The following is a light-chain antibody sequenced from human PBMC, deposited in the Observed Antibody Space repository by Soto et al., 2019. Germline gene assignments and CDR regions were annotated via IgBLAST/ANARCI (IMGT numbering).Light chain of an antibody. Sequence: QSALTQPASVSGSPEQSITISCTGTSSDVGSYNLVSWYQQHPGKAPKVMIYEATKRPSGVSNRFSGSKSGNTASLTISGLQAEDEADYYCQSYDSRLSGSVFGTGTKLTVL. V-gene: IGLV2-23*01. J-gene: IGLJ1*01. CDR1: SSDVGSYNL. CDR2: EAT. CDR3: QSYDSRLSGSV.